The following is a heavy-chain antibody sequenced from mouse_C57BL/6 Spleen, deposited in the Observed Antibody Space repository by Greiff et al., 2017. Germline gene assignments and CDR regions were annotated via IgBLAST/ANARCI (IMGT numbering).Heavy chain of an antibody. J-gene: IGHJ2*01. CDR2: IDPEDGDT. Sequence: VQLQQSGAELVKPGASVKLSCTASGFNFNDYYMHWVKQRTEQGLEWIGRIDPEDGDTKYAPKFQGKATITADTSSNTAYLQLSSLTSEDAAVYYCARKGNDYGEGYFGYWGQGTTLTVSS. CDR1: GFNFNDYY. V-gene: IGHV14-2*01. CDR3: ARKGNDYGEGYFGY. D-gene: IGHD2-4*01.